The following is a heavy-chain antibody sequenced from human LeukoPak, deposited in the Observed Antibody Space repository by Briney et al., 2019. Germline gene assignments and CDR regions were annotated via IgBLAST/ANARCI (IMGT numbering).Heavy chain of an antibody. D-gene: IGHD2-8*01. V-gene: IGHV6-1*01. Sequence: SQTLSLTCAISGDSVSSNSAAWNWIRQSPSRGLEWLARTYYRSKWYNDYAVSVKSRININADTSKNQFSLQLKSVTPEDTAVYYCVRDGGANGWLDYWGQGTLVTVSS. CDR3: VRDGGANGWLDY. CDR2: TYYRSKWYN. J-gene: IGHJ4*02. CDR1: GDSVSSNSAA.